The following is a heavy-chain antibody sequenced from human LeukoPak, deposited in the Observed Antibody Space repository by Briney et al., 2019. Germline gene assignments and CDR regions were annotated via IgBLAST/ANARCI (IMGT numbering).Heavy chain of an antibody. Sequence: ASVKVSCKASGYTFTSYDMNWVRQATGQGLEWMGWMNPNSGNTGYAQKFQGRVTMTRNTSISTAYMELSSLRSEDTAVYHCARLCYDILTSYYYNWFDPWGQGTLVTVSS. CDR2: MNPNSGNT. D-gene: IGHD3-9*01. J-gene: IGHJ5*02. CDR1: GYTFTSYD. CDR3: ARLCYDILTSYYYNWFDP. V-gene: IGHV1-8*01.